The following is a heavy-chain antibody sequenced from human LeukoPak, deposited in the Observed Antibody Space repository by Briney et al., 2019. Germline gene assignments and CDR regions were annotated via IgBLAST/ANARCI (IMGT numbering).Heavy chain of an antibody. Sequence: SETLSLTCTVSGGSISSYYWSWIRQPPGKGLEWIGYIYYSGSTNYNPSLKSRVTISVDTSKNQFSLKLSSVTAADTAVYYCARVSGSYYNVEYYYYYMDVWGKGTTVTVSS. D-gene: IGHD3-10*01. J-gene: IGHJ6*03. CDR1: GGSISSYY. CDR2: IYYSGST. V-gene: IGHV4-59*01. CDR3: ARVSGSYYNVEYYYYYMDV.